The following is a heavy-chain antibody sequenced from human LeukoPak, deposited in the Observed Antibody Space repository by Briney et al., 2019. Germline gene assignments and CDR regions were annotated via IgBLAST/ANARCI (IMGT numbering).Heavy chain of an antibody. CDR3: ARDSATKLAAAGTDY. CDR2: IKQDGSEK. D-gene: IGHD6-13*01. V-gene: IGHV3-7*01. J-gene: IGHJ4*02. Sequence: GGSLRLSCAASGFTFSSYWMSWVRQAPGKGLEWVANIKQDGSEKYYVDSVKGRFTISRDNAKNSLYLQMNSLRAEDAAVYYCARDSATKLAAAGTDYWGQGTLVTVSS. CDR1: GFTFSSYW.